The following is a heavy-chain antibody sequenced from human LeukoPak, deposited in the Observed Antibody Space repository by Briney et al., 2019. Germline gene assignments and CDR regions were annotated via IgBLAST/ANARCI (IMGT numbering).Heavy chain of an antibody. V-gene: IGHV4-39*01. CDR2: IYYSGST. D-gene: IGHD5-12*01. CDR3: AQLSGYTYSGYGPTYYYYYYMDV. CDR1: GGSISSSSYY. J-gene: IGHJ6*03. Sequence: SETLSLTCTISGGSISSSSYYWGCIRQPRGKGLEGFGSIYYSGSTYYNPSLKSRVTISVDTSKNQFPLELSSVTAADTAVYYCAQLSGYTYSGYGPTYYYYYYMDVWGKGTTVTVSS.